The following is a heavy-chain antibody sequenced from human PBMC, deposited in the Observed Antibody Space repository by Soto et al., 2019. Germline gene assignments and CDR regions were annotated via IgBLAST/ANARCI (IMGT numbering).Heavy chain of an antibody. Sequence: QVQLVQSGAEVKKPGSSVRVSCEASGGTFTDFAFSWVRQAPGQGFEWLGGIIPSYGTTNYAQKYQGDVTITADISTSTVYLELTSLTSEDTAVYYCAREEVAACRGQSCYAYNSGRGHFYFYGMDFWGQGTSVTVS. V-gene: IGHV1-69*06. J-gene: IGHJ6*02. CDR1: GGTFTDFA. D-gene: IGHD3-10*01. CDR3: AREEVAACRGQSCYAYNSGRGHFYFYGMDF. CDR2: IIPSYGTT.